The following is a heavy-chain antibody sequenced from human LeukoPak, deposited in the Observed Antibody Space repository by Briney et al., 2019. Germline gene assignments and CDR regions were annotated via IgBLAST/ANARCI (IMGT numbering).Heavy chain of an antibody. CDR3: ARLTYYYDSSGYYYVSYFDY. Sequence: SETLSLTCTVSGGSISSYYWSWIRQPPGKGPEWIGYIYYSGSTNYNPSLKSRVTISVDTSKNQFSLKLSSVTAADTAVYYCARLTYYYDSSGYYYVSYFDYWGQGTLVTVSS. CDR1: GGSISSYY. D-gene: IGHD3-22*01. V-gene: IGHV4-59*01. J-gene: IGHJ4*02. CDR2: IYYSGST.